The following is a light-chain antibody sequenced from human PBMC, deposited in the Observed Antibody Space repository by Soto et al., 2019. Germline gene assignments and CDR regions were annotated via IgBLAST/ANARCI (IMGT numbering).Light chain of an antibody. CDR2: EVS. CDR1: SSDIGGYNY. V-gene: IGLV2-8*01. Sequence: HSVLTQPPSASGSPGQSVTISCTGTSSDIGGYNYASWYQQHPGEAPKLMIYEVSKRPSGVPDRFSGSKSGNTASLTVSGLQAEDEADYYCSSYAGSNTHYVFGTGTKVTV. CDR3: SSYAGSNTHYV. J-gene: IGLJ1*01.